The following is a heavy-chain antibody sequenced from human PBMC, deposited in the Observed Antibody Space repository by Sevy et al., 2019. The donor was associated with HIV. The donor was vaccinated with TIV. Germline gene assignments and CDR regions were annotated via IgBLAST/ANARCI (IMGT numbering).Heavy chain of an antibody. Sequence: GGSLRLSCAASGFTFSSYAMHWVRQAPGKGLEWVAVISYDGSNKYYADSVKGRFTISRDNSKNTLYLQMNSLRAEDTAVYCCAAEGDHIYNSHFDYWGQGTLVTVSS. CDR1: GFTFSSYA. CDR2: ISYDGSNK. J-gene: IGHJ4*02. CDR3: AAEGDHIYNSHFDY. D-gene: IGHD2-21*02. V-gene: IGHV3-30-3*01.